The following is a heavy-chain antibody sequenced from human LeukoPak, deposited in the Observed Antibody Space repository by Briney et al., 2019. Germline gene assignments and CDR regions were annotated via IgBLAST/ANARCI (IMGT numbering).Heavy chain of an antibody. CDR3: AKARPLDSSSWSHGDY. Sequence: GGSLRLSCAASGFTFSSYAMHWVRQAPGKGLEWVAVISYDGSNKYYADSVKGRFTISRDNSKNTLYLQMNSLRAEDTAVYYCAKARPLDSSSWSHGDYWGQGTLVTVSS. V-gene: IGHV3-30*04. J-gene: IGHJ4*02. CDR1: GFTFSSYA. CDR2: ISYDGSNK. D-gene: IGHD6-13*01.